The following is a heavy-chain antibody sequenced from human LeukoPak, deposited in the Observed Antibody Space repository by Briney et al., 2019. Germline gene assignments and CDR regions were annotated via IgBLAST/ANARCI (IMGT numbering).Heavy chain of an antibody. CDR3: ARDWVIQSNWFDP. CDR1: GGTFSSYA. V-gene: IGHV1-69*01. CDR2: IIPIFGTA. J-gene: IGHJ5*02. Sequence: ASVKVSCKASGGTFSSYAISWVRQAPGQGLEWMGGIIPIFGTANYAQKFQGRVTITADESTSTAYMELSSLRSEDTAVYYYARDWVIQSNWFDPWGQGTLVTVSS. D-gene: IGHD5-18*01.